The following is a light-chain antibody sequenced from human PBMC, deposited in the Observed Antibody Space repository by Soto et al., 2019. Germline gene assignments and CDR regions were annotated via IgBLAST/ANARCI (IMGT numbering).Light chain of an antibody. CDR1: QSVRSIY. J-gene: IGKJ1*01. CDR2: GAS. V-gene: IGKV3-20*01. Sequence: EMVFTKSPGTLSLSPGERATLSCRASQSVRSIYLAWYQQKPGQAPRLLNYGASSRATGIPDRFSGSGSGTDFTLTISRLEPEDIAVYYCQQYGSSWTFGQGTKVDI. CDR3: QQYGSSWT.